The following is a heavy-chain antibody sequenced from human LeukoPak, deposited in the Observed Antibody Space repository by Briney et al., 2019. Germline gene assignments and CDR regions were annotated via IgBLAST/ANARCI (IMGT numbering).Heavy chain of an antibody. CDR3: ARGAAGYSYG. CDR2: IYYSGST. Sequence: SETLSLTCTVSGGSISSGDYYWSWIRQPPGKGLEWIGYIYYSGSTNYNPSLKSRVTISIDTSKNQFSLRLSSVTAADTAVYYCARGAAGYSYGWGQGTLVTVSS. J-gene: IGHJ4*02. D-gene: IGHD5-18*01. CDR1: GGSISSGDYY. V-gene: IGHV4-61*08.